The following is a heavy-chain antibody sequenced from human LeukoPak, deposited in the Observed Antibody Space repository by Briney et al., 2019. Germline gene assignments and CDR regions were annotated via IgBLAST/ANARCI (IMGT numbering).Heavy chain of an antibody. CDR2: IYYIGTT. CDR1: GASVRTSGYY. D-gene: IGHD3-3*01. J-gene: IGHJ4*02. CDR3: ARRHEWLFDS. V-gene: IGHV4-31*03. Sequence: PSQTLSLTCTVSGASVRTSGYYWSWIGQHPGKGLEWIGYIYYIGTTYYNPSLNSRLAISMDTSKNQFSLNLTSVTAADTAVYYCARRHEWLFDSWGQGTLVTVSS.